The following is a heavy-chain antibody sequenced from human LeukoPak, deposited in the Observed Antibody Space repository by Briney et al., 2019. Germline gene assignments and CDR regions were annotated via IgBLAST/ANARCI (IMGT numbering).Heavy chain of an antibody. V-gene: IGHV4-59*08. J-gene: IGHJ3*02. Sequence: SETLSLTCAVYGGSFSGYYWSWIRQPPGKGLEWIGYIYYSGSTNYNPSLKSRVTISVDTSKNQFSLKLSSVTAADTAVYYCTSAMIVGDAFDIWGQGTMVTVSS. CDR1: GGSFSGYY. CDR2: IYYSGST. CDR3: TSAMIVGDAFDI. D-gene: IGHD3-22*01.